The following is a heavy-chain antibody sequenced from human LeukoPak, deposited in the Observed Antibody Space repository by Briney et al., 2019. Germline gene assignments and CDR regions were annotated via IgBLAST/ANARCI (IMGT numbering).Heavy chain of an antibody. CDR1: GFTFSSYA. CDR3: VKGMDIAMVSAFDY. V-gene: IGHV3-64D*09. Sequence: GGSLRLSCSASGFTFSSYAMHWVRQAPGKGLEYVLAISSNGGSTYYADSVKGRFTISRDNSKNTLYLQMSSLRAEDTAVYYCVKGMDIAMVSAFDYWGQGTLVTVSS. CDR2: ISSNGGST. D-gene: IGHD5-18*01. J-gene: IGHJ4*02.